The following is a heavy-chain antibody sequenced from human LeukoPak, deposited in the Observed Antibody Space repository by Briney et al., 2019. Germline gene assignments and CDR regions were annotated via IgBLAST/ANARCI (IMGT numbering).Heavy chain of an antibody. Sequence: GGSLRLSCAASGFTFSNYWMHWVRQAPGKGLVWVSHINSDGSITNYADSVKGRFTISRDNSKNMLYLQMSGLRAEDTAVYYCVKDKWIDHWGQGTLVTVSS. CDR2: INSDGSIT. J-gene: IGHJ4*02. D-gene: IGHD2-8*01. V-gene: IGHV3-74*01. CDR1: GFTFSNYW. CDR3: VKDKWIDH.